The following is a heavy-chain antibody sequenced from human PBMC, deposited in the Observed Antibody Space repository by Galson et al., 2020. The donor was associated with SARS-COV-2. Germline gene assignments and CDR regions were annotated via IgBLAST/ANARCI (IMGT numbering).Heavy chain of an antibody. Sequence: TGGSLRLSFAASGFPFSSYGMPWFRQAPAKGLEWLPFICYDGLNKYYPDSVKGRFTISRDNSKNTLYLKMNSLRTEDTAVYYCAKSPVLPVAIAGSYFDYWGQGALVTVSS. V-gene: IGHV3-30*02. CDR2: ICYDGLNK. J-gene: IGHJ4*02. CDR3: AKSPVLPVAIAGSYFDY. CDR1: GFPFSSYG. D-gene: IGHD2-2*01.